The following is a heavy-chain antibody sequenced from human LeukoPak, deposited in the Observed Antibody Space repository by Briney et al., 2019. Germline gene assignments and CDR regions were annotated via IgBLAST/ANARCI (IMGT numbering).Heavy chain of an antibody. CDR3: ARLPHSSSWYKRGKFDY. V-gene: IGHV4-34*01. D-gene: IGHD6-13*01. CDR1: GGSFSGYY. J-gene: IGHJ4*02. CDR2: IYYSGST. Sequence: PSETLSLTCAVYGGSFSGYYWSWIRQPPGKGLEWIGYIYYSGSTNYNPSLKSRVTISVDTSKNQFSLKLSSVTAADTAVYYCARLPHSSSWYKRGKFDYWGQGTLVTVSS.